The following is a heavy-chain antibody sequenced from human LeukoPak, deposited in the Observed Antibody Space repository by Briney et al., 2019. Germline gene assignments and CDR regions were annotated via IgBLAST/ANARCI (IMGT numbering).Heavy chain of an antibody. J-gene: IGHJ4*02. V-gene: IGHV4-39*01. D-gene: IGHD3-3*01. CDR1: GGSISSNNYY. CDR3: QSRFLEWLLDY. CDR2: IYYGGYT. Sequence: ASETLSLTCTVSGGSISSNNYYWGWIRQPPGKGLEWIGSIYYGGYTYYNPSLKSRVTISVDTSKNQFSLKLGSVTAADTAIYYCQSRFLEWLLDYWGQGTLVTVSS.